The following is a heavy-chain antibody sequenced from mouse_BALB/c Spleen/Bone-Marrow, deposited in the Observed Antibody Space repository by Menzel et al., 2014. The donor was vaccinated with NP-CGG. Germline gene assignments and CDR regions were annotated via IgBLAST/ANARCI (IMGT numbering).Heavy chain of an antibody. D-gene: IGHD2-14*01. V-gene: IGHV14-3*02. CDR2: IDPANGNT. J-gene: IGHJ3*01. CDR1: GFNIKDTY. CDR3: AAYYRYLAWFAY. Sequence: EVQVVESGAELVKPGASVKLSCTASGFNIKDTYMHWVKQRPEQGLEWIGRIDPANGNTKYDPKFQGKATITADTSSNTAYLQLSILTSEYTAVYYCAAYYRYLAWFAYWGQGTLVTVSA.